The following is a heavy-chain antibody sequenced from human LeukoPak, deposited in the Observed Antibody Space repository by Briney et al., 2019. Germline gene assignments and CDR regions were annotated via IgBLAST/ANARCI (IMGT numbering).Heavy chain of an antibody. CDR2: INHSGST. Sequence: SETLSLSCAVYGGSFSGYCWTWIRQPPGKGLEWIGEINHSGSTNYNPSLKSRVTISVDTSKNQFSLKLSSVTAADTAVYYCARALWFGESIDYWGQGTLVTVSS. CDR1: GGSFSGYC. V-gene: IGHV4-34*01. D-gene: IGHD3-10*01. J-gene: IGHJ4*02. CDR3: ARALWFGESIDY.